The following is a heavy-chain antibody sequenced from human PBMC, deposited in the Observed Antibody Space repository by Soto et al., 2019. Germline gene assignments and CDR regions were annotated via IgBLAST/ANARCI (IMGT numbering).Heavy chain of an antibody. CDR2: IYYSGST. CDR3: ARQDYDFWTGNFDS. Sequence: SETLSLTCSVSGGSISSSRYYWGWIRQPPGKGLEWIGSIYYSGSTFYNPSLESRVTISVDTSKNQFSLKLTSVTAADTAVYYCARQDYDFWTGNFDSWGQGTLVTVSS. J-gene: IGHJ4*02. D-gene: IGHD3-3*01. V-gene: IGHV4-39*01. CDR1: GGSISSSRYY.